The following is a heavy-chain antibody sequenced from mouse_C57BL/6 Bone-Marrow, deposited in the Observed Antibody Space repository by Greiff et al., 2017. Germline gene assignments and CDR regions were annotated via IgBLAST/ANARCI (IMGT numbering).Heavy chain of an antibody. J-gene: IGHJ2*01. CDR2: IDHSDSYT. CDR3: GRSYDYGGAYFDY. D-gene: IGHD2-4*01. V-gene: IGHV1-59*01. CDR1: GYTFTSYW. Sequence: QVQLQQPGAELVKPGTSVKLSCKASGYTFTSYWMPWVKQRPGKGLEWIGVIDHSDSYTNYNHKFKGKATLTVDTSSSTAYMQLSSLTSEDSAVYDCGRSYDYGGAYFDYWGQGTTLTVSS.